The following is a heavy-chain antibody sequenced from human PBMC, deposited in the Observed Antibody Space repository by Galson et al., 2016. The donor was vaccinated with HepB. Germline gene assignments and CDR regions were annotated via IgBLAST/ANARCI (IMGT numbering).Heavy chain of an antibody. CDR1: GYSFTNYH. J-gene: IGHJ6*02. CDR3: ARGVVCYGDRCTYTGMDV. D-gene: IGHD2-21*02. Sequence: SVKVSCTASGYSFTNYHINWVRQAPGQGLEWLGLMNPNSGHTLYAQNFQGRVTMTSNTSISTAYMELSSLTSEDTAIYYCARGVVCYGDRCTYTGMDVWGQGTTVTVSS. V-gene: IGHV1-8*02. CDR2: MNPNSGHT.